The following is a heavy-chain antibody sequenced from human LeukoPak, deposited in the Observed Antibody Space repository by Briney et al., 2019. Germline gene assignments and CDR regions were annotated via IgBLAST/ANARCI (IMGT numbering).Heavy chain of an antibody. V-gene: IGHV1-69*04. CDR3: ARDRSSSSWLDY. CDR2: IIPVLGIA. J-gene: IGHJ4*02. Sequence: ASVKVSCKASGGTFSSYAISWVRQAPGQGLEWMGRIIPVLGIANYAQKFQGRVTITADKSTSTAYMELSSLRSEDTAVYYCARDRSSSSWLDYWGQGTLVTVSS. D-gene: IGHD6-13*01. CDR1: GGTFSSYA.